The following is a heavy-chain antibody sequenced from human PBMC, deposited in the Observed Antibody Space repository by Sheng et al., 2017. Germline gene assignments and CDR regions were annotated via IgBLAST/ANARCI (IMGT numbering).Heavy chain of an antibody. J-gene: IGHJ3*02. CDR2: MSYDGRNE. CDR1: GFTFSDYG. V-gene: IGHV3-30*18. Sequence: QVQLVESGGGVVQPGRSLRLSCSVSGFTFSDYGMHWVRQASGKGLEWVAVMSYDGRNEYYRDSVKGRFTISRDNSKNTLYVQMNSLRGEDTGVYYCAKGRIPAALRYDAFDMWGQGDNGHRLF. CDR3: AKGRIPAALRYDAFDM. D-gene: IGHD2-2*01.